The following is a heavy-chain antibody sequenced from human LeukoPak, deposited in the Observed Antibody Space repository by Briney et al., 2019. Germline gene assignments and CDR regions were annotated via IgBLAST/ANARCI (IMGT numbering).Heavy chain of an antibody. CDR2: VNPDGTTT. V-gene: IGHV3-74*03. Sequence: GGSLRLSYAASGFTFTNYWMHWVRQAPGKGLVWVSRVNPDGTTTEYADSVKGRFTIPRDNAKNTVYLQMNSLRVEDTAVYYCARSLDYWGQGTLLTVSS. CDR1: GFTFTNYW. J-gene: IGHJ4*02. CDR3: ARSLDY. D-gene: IGHD3-16*01.